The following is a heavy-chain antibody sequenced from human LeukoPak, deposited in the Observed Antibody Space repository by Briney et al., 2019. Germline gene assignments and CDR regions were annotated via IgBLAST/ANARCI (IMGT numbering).Heavy chain of an antibody. CDR1: GFTFSSYS. CDR2: ISSSSSYI. V-gene: IGHV3-21*01. Sequence: GGSLRPSCAASGFTFSSYSMNWVRQAPGKGLEWVSSISSSSSYIYYADSVKGRFTISRDNAKNSLYLQMNSLRAEDTAVYYCARPYCSSTSCYLDVFDIWGQGTMVTVSS. CDR3: ARPYCSSTSCYLDVFDI. D-gene: IGHD2-2*01. J-gene: IGHJ3*02.